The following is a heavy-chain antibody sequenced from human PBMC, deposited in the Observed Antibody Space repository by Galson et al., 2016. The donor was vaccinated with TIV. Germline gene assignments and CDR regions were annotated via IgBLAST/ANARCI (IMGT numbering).Heavy chain of an antibody. J-gene: IGHJ4*02. CDR2: VIPIFPTP. CDR3: TRDHRDHADYYYFEY. V-gene: IGHV1-69*05. CDR1: RGTFNNFG. D-gene: IGHD4-17*01. Sequence: SVKVSCKASRGTFNNFGISWVRQAPGQGLEWMGEVIPIFPTPNYAQKFQGRVTIATDESTSTAYMVVSSLTSDDTAIYYCTRDHRDHADYYYFEYWGQGTLVTVSS.